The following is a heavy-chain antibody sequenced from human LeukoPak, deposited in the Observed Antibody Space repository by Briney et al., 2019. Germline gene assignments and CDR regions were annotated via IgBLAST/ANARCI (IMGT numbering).Heavy chain of an antibody. CDR3: ATNWNYRFDY. CDR1: GFIFSDYW. CDR2: IKQDGSVT. Sequence: GGSLRLSCVASGFIFSDYWMSWVRQAPGKGLEWVVNIKQDGSVTHYVDSVKGRFTISRDNAKNSLYLQMNSLRAEDTAVYYCATNWNYRFDYWGQGTLVTVSS. V-gene: IGHV3-7*01. D-gene: IGHD1-7*01. J-gene: IGHJ4*02.